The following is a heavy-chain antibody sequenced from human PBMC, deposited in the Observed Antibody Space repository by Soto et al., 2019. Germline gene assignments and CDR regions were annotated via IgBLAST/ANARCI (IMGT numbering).Heavy chain of an antibody. D-gene: IGHD6-6*01. V-gene: IGHV3-7*03. CDR3: ARGPRSSIAARPDMFFDY. J-gene: IGHJ4*02. CDR1: GFTFSSYW. Sequence: QSGGSLRLSCAASGFTFSSYWMSWVRQAPGKGLEWVANIKQDGSEKYYVDSVKGRFTISRDNAKNSLYLQMNSLRAEDTAVYYCARGPRSSIAARPDMFFDYWGQGTLVTVSS. CDR2: IKQDGSEK.